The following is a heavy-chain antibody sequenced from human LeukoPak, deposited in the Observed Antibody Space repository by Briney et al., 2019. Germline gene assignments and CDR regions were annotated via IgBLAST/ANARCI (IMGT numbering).Heavy chain of an antibody. CDR3: ARSAYSSGWSDAFDI. D-gene: IGHD6-19*01. J-gene: IGHJ3*02. CDR2: IFYSGST. CDR1: GGSISSSSYY. Sequence: SETLSLTCTVSGGSISSSSYYWGWIRQPPGKGLEWIGGIFYSGSTYYNPSLKSRVTISVDTSKIQFSLKLSSVTAADTAVYYCARSAYSSGWSDAFDIWGQGTMVTVSA. V-gene: IGHV4-39*01.